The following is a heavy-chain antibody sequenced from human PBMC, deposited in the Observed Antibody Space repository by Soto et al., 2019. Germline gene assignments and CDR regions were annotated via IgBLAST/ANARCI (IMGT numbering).Heavy chain of an antibody. J-gene: IGHJ3*02. Sequence: PGGSLRLSCAASGFICSSYDMSWVRQAPGKGLEWVSTILVDGRTFYVDSVKGRFTISRDTSQNTVYLQMNSLTAGDTALYYCAKATATGGGAFDICGQGTMFTVSS. CDR2: ILVDGRT. CDR3: AKATATGGGAFDI. D-gene: IGHD2-8*02. CDR1: GFICSSYD. V-gene: IGHV3-23*01.